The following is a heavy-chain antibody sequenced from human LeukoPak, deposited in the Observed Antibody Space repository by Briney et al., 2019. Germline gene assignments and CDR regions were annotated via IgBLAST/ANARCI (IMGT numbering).Heavy chain of an antibody. CDR1: GFTFTICA. Sequence: PGGSLRLSCAASGFTFTICAMNWVRQAPGKGLEWVSGISGSGGSTYYADSVKGRFTISRDSSKNTVYLQMNSLRAEDTAVYYCAIADGSYKTLIDYWRQGTLVTVSS. J-gene: IGHJ4*02. D-gene: IGHD3-10*01. CDR2: ISGSGGST. V-gene: IGHV3-23*01. CDR3: AIADGSYKTLIDY.